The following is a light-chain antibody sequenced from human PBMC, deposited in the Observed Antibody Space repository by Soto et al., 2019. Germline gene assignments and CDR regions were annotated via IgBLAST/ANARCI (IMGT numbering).Light chain of an antibody. J-gene: IGKJ5*01. V-gene: IGKV3-20*01. CDR3: QQYENSPIT. Sequence: DIVLTQSPGLLSLSPGERASLSCGASQSITSSFLAWYQQQPGQAPRLLIYGASSRATGIPDRFSGTGSETDFTLTINRLEPEDFAVYYCQQYENSPITFGQGTRLEI. CDR2: GAS. CDR1: QSITSSF.